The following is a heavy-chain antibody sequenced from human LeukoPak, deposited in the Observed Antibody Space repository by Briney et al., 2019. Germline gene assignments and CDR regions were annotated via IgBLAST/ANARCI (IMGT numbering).Heavy chain of an antibody. J-gene: IGHJ4*02. V-gene: IGHV5-51*01. CDR1: GYSFSSYW. CDR3: ARQVDGYITPFDF. Sequence: GESLKISCKGSGYSFSSYWIVWVRQMPGKGLEWMGIIYPGDSDTRYSPSFQGQVTISADKSISTAYLQWSSLKASDTAMYYCARQVDGYITPFDFWGQGTLVTVSS. D-gene: IGHD5-24*01. CDR2: IYPGDSDT.